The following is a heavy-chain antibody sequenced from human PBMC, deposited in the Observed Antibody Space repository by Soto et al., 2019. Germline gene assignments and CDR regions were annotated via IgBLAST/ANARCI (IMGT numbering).Heavy chain of an antibody. D-gene: IGHD3-22*01. CDR2: INAGNGNT. J-gene: IGHJ4*02. Sequence: GASVKVSCKASGYTFTSYAMHWVRQAPGQRLEWMGWINAGNGNTKYSQKFQGWVTMTRDTSISTAYMELSRLRSDDTAVYYCARDRMNYYDSSGYYQFDYWGQGTLVTVSS. CDR1: GYTFTSYA. CDR3: ARDRMNYYDSSGYYQFDY. V-gene: IGHV1-3*01.